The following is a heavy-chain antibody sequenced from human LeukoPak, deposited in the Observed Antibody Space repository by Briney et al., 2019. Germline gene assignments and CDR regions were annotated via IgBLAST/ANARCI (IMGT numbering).Heavy chain of an antibody. Sequence: PSETLSLTCTVSGGSISSYYWSWIRQPPGKGLEWIGYIYYSGSTNYNPSLKSRVTISVDTSKNQFSLKLSSVTAADTAVYYCARDSYYGSGSYYGWFDPWGQGTLVTVSS. J-gene: IGHJ5*02. D-gene: IGHD3-10*01. CDR2: IYYSGST. CDR3: ARDSYYGSGSYYGWFDP. V-gene: IGHV4-59*01. CDR1: GGSISSYY.